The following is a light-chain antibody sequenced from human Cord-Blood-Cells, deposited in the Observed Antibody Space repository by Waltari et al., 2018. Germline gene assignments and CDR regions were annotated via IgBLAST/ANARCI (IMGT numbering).Light chain of an antibody. CDR1: SSDVGGYNY. J-gene: IGLJ1*01. CDR3: SSYTSSSTLV. V-gene: IGLV2-14*03. CDR2: DVS. Sequence: QSALTQPASVSGSPGQSITISCTGTSSDVGGYNYVSWYQQHPGKAPKLMLYDVSNRPSGVSYRFPGCNSGNTASLTISGLQAEDEADYYCSSYTSSSTLVFGTGTKVTVL.